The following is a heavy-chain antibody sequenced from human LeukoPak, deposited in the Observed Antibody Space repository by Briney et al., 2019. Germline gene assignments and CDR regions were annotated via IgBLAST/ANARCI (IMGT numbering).Heavy chain of an antibody. J-gene: IGHJ3*02. D-gene: IGHD2-8*01. CDR2: IYYSGST. CDR1: GGSISSGGYS. V-gene: IGHV4-61*08. Sequence: SQTLSLTCAVSGGSISSGGYSWSWIRQPPGKGLEWIGYIYYSGSTNYNPSLKSRVTISVDTSKNQFSLKPSSVTAADTAVYYCARNVNGAFDIWGQGTMVTVSS. CDR3: ARNVNGAFDI.